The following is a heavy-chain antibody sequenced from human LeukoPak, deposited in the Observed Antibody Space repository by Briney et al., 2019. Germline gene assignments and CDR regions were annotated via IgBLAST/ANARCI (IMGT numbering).Heavy chain of an antibody. CDR1: GGAITGSSYY. Sequence: SDTLSLTCTVSGGAITGSSYYWGWIRQSPGKGLEWIGSLYYSGSIYYRPSLKSRGSMSADTSKNQFSLKLNSLTAADRDVYYCARQYYNSTDYYYFDHWDQGTLVTVSS. D-gene: IGHD3-22*01. CDR2: LYYSGSI. J-gene: IGHJ4*02. V-gene: IGHV4-39*01. CDR3: ARQYYNSTDYYYFDH.